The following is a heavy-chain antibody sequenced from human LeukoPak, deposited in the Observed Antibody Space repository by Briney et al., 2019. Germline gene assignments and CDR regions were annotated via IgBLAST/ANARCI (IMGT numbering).Heavy chain of an antibody. CDR1: GGSFSGYY. J-gene: IGHJ4*02. V-gene: IGHV4-34*01. CDR2: INHSGST. D-gene: IGHD4-17*01. Sequence: SETLSLTCAVYGGSFSGYYWSWIRQPPGKGLEWIAEINHSGSTNYNPSLKSRVTISVDTSKNQFSLKLSSVTAADTAVYYCARGKFYGDYFVPFDYWGQGTLVTVSS. CDR3: ARGKFYGDYFVPFDY.